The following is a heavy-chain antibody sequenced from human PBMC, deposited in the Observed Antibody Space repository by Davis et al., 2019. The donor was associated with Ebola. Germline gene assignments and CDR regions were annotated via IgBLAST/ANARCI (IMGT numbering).Heavy chain of an antibody. J-gene: IGHJ4*02. Sequence: PSETLSLTCAVYGGSFSGYYWSWIRQPPGKGLEWIGEINHSGSTNYNPSLKSRVTISVDTSKNQFSLKLSSVTAADTAVYYCARVHYDYVWGSYRHNFDYWGQGTLVTVSS. CDR2: INHSGST. D-gene: IGHD3-16*02. CDR3: ARVHYDYVWGSYRHNFDY. V-gene: IGHV4-34*01. CDR1: GGSFSGYY.